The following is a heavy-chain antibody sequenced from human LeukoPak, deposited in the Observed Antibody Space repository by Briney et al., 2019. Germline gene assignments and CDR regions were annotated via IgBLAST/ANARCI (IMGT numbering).Heavy chain of an antibody. J-gene: IGHJ3*02. CDR3: ARAAGAGAFDI. D-gene: IGHD6-19*01. Sequence: ASVKVSCKASGYTFTSYYMHWVRQAPGQGLEWMGIINPSGGSTSYAQKFQGRVTMTRDTSTSTVYMKLSSLRSEDTAVYYCARAAGAGAFDIWGQGTMVTVSS. CDR2: INPSGGST. V-gene: IGHV1-46*01. CDR1: GYTFTSYY.